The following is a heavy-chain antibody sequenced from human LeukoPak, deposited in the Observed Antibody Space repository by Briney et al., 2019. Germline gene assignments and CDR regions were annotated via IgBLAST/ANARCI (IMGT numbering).Heavy chain of an antibody. D-gene: IGHD6-19*01. CDR2: ISSSSSHI. J-gene: IGHJ6*03. CDR1: GFAFSRYS. Sequence: GGSLRLSCAGSGFAFSRYSMNWFRQAPGKGLERVSSISSSSSHIFYADSVKGRFTISRDNAKNSLYLQMNSLRAGDTAVYYCARDAQWLVPEGYYYYMDVWGKGITVTVSS. CDR3: ARDAQWLVPEGYYYYMDV. V-gene: IGHV3-21*06.